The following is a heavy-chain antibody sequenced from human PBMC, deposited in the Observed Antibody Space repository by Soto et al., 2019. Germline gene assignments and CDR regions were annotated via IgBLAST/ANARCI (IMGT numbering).Heavy chain of an antibody. Sequence: QVQLVQSGAEVKTPGASVKVSCKASGYVFTNYFMHWVRQAPGQGLEWMGIINPNGGGTSYAQKFEGRVTMTRDSATSTVYMDLSSLRSEDTALYFCAREVGSNSWSXXXXMDXXGQGTSXTVSS. CDR3: AREVGSNSWSXXXXMDX. D-gene: IGHD6-13*01. V-gene: IGHV1-46*01. CDR2: INPNGGGT. CDR1: GYVFTNYF. J-gene: IGHJ6*02.